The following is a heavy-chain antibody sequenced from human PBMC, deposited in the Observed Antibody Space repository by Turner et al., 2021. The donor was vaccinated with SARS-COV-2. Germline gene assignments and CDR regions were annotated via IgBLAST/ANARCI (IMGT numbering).Heavy chain of an antibody. CDR2: IYYSGST. CDR3: ARLMDTAMDYYGMDV. V-gene: IGHV4-39*01. J-gene: IGHJ6*02. D-gene: IGHD5-18*01. CDR1: GGSISSSTCY. Sequence: QLQLQESGPGLVKPSETLSLTCTVSGGSISSSTCYWGWNRQPPGKGLEWIGNIYYSGSTYYNPSLKSRVTISVDTSKNQFSLKLSSVTAADTAVYYCARLMDTAMDYYGMDVWGQGTTVTVSS.